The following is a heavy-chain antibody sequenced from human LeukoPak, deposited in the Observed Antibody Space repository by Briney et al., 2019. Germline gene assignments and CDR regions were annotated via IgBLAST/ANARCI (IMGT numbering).Heavy chain of an antibody. D-gene: IGHD3-10*01. CDR2: ISSGGETI. CDR3: ATYYYGSGRNFDY. CDR1: GFTFSDYY. V-gene: IGHV3-11*01. J-gene: IGHJ4*02. Sequence: GGSLRLSCAASGFTFSDYYMTWIRQAPGKGLEWVSYISSGGETIYYADSVKGRFTISRENAKNSLYLQMNSLTAEDTAVYYCATYYYGSGRNFDYWGQGTLVTVSS.